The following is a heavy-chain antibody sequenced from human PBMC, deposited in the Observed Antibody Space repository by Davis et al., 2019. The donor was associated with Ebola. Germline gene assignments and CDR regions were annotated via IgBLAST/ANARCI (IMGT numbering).Heavy chain of an antibody. D-gene: IGHD6-13*01. CDR2: IIPISGTA. J-gene: IGHJ5*02. Sequence: SVKVSCKASGGTFSSYAISWVRQAPGQGLEWMGGIIPISGTANYAQKFQGRVTITADESTSTAYMELSSLRSEDTAVYYCAREGSSSSWYAGGWFDPWGQGTLVTVSS. CDR3: AREGSSSSWYAGGWFDP. CDR1: GGTFSSYA. V-gene: IGHV1-69*13.